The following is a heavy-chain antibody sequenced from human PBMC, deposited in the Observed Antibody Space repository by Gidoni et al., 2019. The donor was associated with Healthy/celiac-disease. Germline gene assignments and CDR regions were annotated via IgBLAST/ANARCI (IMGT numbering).Heavy chain of an antibody. CDR2: ISNDGSNK. J-gene: IGHJ4*02. CDR1: GFPFSSYA. V-gene: IGHV3-30-3*01. Sequence: QVQLVESVGGVVQPGRSLSPSCAAPGFPFSSYAMHWVRQAPGKGLVWVAVISNDGSNKYYADSVKGRFTISRDNSKNTLYLQMNSLRAEDTAVYYCAREEATQGGFDYWGQGTLVTVSS. CDR3: AREEATQGGFDY.